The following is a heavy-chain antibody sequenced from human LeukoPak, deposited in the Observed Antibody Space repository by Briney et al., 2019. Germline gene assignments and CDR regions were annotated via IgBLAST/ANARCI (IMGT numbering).Heavy chain of an antibody. CDR1: GGSISVYY. J-gene: IGHJ4*02. D-gene: IGHD3-10*01. Sequence: SETLSLTCTVSGGSISVYYWSWIRQPPGKGLEWIGYIYNSGSTNYNPSLKSRLTISVDTSKNQFSLKLRSVTAADTAVYYCARDRELGHWGQEPWSPSPQ. V-gene: IGHV4-59*01. CDR2: IYNSGST. CDR3: ARDRELGH.